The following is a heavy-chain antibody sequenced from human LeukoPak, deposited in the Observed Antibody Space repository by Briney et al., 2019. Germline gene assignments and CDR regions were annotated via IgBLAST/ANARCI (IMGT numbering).Heavy chain of an antibody. J-gene: IGHJ4*02. V-gene: IGHV4-34*01. CDR3: ARIVCSSTSCYFDY. CDR2: INHSGST. CDR1: GGSFSGYY. Sequence: SETLSLTCAVYGGSFSGYYWSWIRQPPRKGREWIGEINHSGSTNYNPPLKSRVTISVYTSKNQFSLKLCSLTAADTAVYYCARIVCSSTSCYFDYWGQGTLVTVSS. D-gene: IGHD2-2*01.